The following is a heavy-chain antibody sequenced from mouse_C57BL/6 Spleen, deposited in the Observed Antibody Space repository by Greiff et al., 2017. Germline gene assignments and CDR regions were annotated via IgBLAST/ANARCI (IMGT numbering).Heavy chain of an antibody. CDR3: ARVYYDYDVGFAY. J-gene: IGHJ3*01. V-gene: IGHV1-59*01. CDR1: GYTFTSYW. D-gene: IGHD2-4*01. Sequence: VQLQQSGAELVKPGASVKLSCTASGYTFTSYWMHWVKQRPGQGLEWIGVIDPSDSYTNYNQKFKGKATLTVDTSSSTAYMQLSSLTSEDSAVYYCARVYYDYDVGFAYWGQGTLVTVSA. CDR2: IDPSDSYT.